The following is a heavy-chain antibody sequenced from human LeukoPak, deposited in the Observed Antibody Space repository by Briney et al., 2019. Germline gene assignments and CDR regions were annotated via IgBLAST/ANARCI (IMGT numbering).Heavy chain of an antibody. CDR3: TRAGYSSGFDS. CDR2: INSDGYSI. CDR1: GFTFSTYR. V-gene: IGHV3-74*03. J-gene: IGHJ5*01. Sequence: GGSLRLSCAASGFTFSTYRMHWVRQAPGKGLVWVSRINSDGYSITYADSVKGRFTISRDDAKNTLYLQMNSLIAEDTAVYFCTRAGYSSGFDSWGQGTLVTVSS. D-gene: IGHD6-19*01.